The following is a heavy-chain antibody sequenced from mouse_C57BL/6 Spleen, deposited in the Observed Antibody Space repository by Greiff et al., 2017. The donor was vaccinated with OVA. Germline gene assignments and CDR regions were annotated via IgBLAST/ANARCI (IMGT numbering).Heavy chain of an antibody. J-gene: IGHJ3*01. CDR3: ARDGGNPWFAY. Sequence: VQLQQSGAELMKPGASVKLSCKATGYTFTGYWIEWVKQRPGNGLEWIGEILPGSGSTNYNEKFKGKATFTADTSSNTAYMQLSSLTPEVSSIYCCARDGGNPWFAYWGQGTLVTVSA. V-gene: IGHV1-9*01. D-gene: IGHD1-1*02. CDR2: ILPGSGST. CDR1: GYTFTGYW.